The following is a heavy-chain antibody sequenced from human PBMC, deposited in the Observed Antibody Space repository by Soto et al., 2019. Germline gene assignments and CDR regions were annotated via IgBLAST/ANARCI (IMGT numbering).Heavy chain of an antibody. CDR1: GFTFSSYW. V-gene: IGHV3-74*01. CDR2: INSDGSST. CDR3: ERYVVGCDY. Sequence: GGSLRLSCAASGFTFSSYWMHWVRQAPGKGLVWVSRINSDGSSTSYADSVKGRFTISRDNAKNTLYLQMQSLRTEDTAGYYCERYVVGCDYWGRGTPVTVSS. D-gene: IGHD2-21*01. J-gene: IGHJ4*02.